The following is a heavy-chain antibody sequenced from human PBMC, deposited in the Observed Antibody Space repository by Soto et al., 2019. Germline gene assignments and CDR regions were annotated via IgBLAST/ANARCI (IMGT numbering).Heavy chain of an antibody. CDR2: IIPIFGTA. V-gene: IGHV1-69*13. Sequence: SVKVSCKASGGTFSSYAISWVRQAPGQGLEWMGGIIPIFGTANYAQKFQGRVTITADESTSTAYMELSSLRSEDTAVYYCASIXDTVVVVGASTQDYYYYGMDVWGQGTTVTVSS. CDR1: GGTFSSYA. J-gene: IGHJ6*02. D-gene: IGHD2-15*01. CDR3: ASIXDTVVVVGASTQDYYYYGMDV.